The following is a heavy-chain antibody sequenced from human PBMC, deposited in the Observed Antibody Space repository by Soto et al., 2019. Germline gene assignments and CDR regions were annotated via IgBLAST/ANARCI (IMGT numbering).Heavy chain of an antibody. CDR3: AKETYSSSSAFDY. CDR1: GFTFDDYT. V-gene: IGHV3-43*01. CDR2: ISWDGGST. D-gene: IGHD6-6*01. Sequence: EVQLVESGGVVVQPGGSLRLSCAASGFTFDDYTMHWVCQAPGKGLEWVSLISWDGGSTYYADSVKGRFTISRDNSKNSLYLQMNSLRTEDTALYYCAKETYSSSSAFDYWGQGTLVTVSS. J-gene: IGHJ4*02.